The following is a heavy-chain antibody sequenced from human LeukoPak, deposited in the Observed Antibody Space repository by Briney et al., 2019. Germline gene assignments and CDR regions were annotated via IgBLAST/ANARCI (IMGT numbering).Heavy chain of an antibody. V-gene: IGHV1-2*02. Sequence: ASVKVSCRASGYTFTDYYIHWVRQAPGHGLEWMGCINPVSGVTYYAQNFQGRLTMTRDMSLTTASMELNRLRSDDTALYYCALLGVTTVCFYGMDVWGQGNKVTVSS. CDR1: GYTFTDYY. CDR2: INPVSGVT. J-gene: IGHJ6*02. CDR3: ALLGVTTVCFYGMDV. D-gene: IGHD1-26*01.